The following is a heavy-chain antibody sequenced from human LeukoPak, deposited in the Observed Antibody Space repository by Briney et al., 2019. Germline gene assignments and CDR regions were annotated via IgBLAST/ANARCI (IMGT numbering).Heavy chain of an antibody. Sequence: GGSLRLSCAASGFTFSTYGMSWVRQALGKGLEWVSAINGGGGSTYYADSVKGRFTISRDNSKNTLYLQMDSLRAEDTAVYYCARVSRSYYYGSGSSNFDYWGQGTLVTVSS. V-gene: IGHV3-23*01. CDR2: INGGGGST. CDR3: ARVSRSYYYGSGSSNFDY. D-gene: IGHD3-10*01. J-gene: IGHJ4*02. CDR1: GFTFSTYG.